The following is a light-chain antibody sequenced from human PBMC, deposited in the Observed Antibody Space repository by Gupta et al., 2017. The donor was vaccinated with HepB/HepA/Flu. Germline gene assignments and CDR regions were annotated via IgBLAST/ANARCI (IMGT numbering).Light chain of an antibody. CDR2: EVS. V-gene: IGLV2-23*02. J-gene: IGLJ2*01. Sequence: QSALTPPSSVSGSPAQSITISCTGTSSDVGSYNLVSWYQQHPGKAPKLMIYEVSKRPSGVSNRFSGSKSGNTASLTISGLQAEDEADYYCCSYAGSSTLVVFGGGTKLTVL. CDR1: SSDVGSYNL. CDR3: CSYAGSSTLVV.